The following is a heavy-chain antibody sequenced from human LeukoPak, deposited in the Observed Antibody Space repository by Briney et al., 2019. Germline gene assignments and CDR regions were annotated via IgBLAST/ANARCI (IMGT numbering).Heavy chain of an antibody. J-gene: IGHJ4*02. CDR3: AKGVNYYDSSGYYY. CDR2: IRYDGSSN. V-gene: IGHV3-30*02. CDR1: GFTFSSYG. D-gene: IGHD3-22*01. Sequence: GGSLRLSCAASGFTFSSYGMHWVRQASGKGLEWVAFIRYDGSSNYYADSVKGRFTISRDNSKNTLYLQMNSLRAEDTAVYYCAKGVNYYDSSGYYYWGQGTLVTVSS.